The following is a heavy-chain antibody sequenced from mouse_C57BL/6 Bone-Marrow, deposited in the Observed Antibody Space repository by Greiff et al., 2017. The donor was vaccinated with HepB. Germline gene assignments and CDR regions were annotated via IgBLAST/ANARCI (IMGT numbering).Heavy chain of an antibody. J-gene: IGHJ4*01. CDR1: GYTLTSYW. D-gene: IGHD1-3*01. Sequence: QVQLQQPGAELVKPGASVKLSCKASGYTLTSYWMQWVKQRPGQGLEWIGEIDPSDSYTNYNQKFKGKATLTVDTSSSTAYMQLSSLTSEDSAVYYCARKWLSMDYWGQGTSVTVSS. V-gene: IGHV1-50*01. CDR2: IDPSDSYT. CDR3: ARKWLSMDY.